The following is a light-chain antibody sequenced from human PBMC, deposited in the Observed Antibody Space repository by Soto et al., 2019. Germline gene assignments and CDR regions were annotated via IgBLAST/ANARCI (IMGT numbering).Light chain of an antibody. CDR1: QSVSSY. CDR2: DAS. CDR3: QQRSSWPLT. Sequence: PGERAALSCRASQSVSSYLAWYQQKPGQAPRLLIYDASNRATGIPARFSGSGSGTDFTLTISSLQSEDFAVYYCQQRSSWPLTFGQGTRLEIK. V-gene: IGKV3-11*01. J-gene: IGKJ5*01.